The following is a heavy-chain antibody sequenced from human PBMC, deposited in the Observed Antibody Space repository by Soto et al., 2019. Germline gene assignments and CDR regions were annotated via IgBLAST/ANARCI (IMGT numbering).Heavy chain of an antibody. J-gene: IGHJ4*02. CDR3: ASGELHLGELSFPSFDY. CDR1: GYTFTSYA. V-gene: IGHV1-3*01. Sequence: ASVKVSCKASGYTFTSYAMHWVRQAPGQRLEWMGWINAGNGNTKYSQKLQGRVTITRDTSASTAYMELSSLRSEDTAVYYCASGELHLGELSFPSFDYWGQGTLVTVSS. CDR2: INAGNGNT. D-gene: IGHD3-16*02.